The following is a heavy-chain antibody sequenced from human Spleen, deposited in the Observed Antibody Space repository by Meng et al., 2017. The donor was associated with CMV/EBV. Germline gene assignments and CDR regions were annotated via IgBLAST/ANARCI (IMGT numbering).Heavy chain of an antibody. CDR1: GFAFNNYA. D-gene: IGHD6-6*01. Sequence: GESLKISCAASGFAFNNYAMSWVRQAPGKGLEWVSAISASADRTYYTDSVKGRFIISRDNSKNTVYLQMNSLRAEDTAVYYCAKAIEARPAGHFDYWGQGTLVTVSS. CDR2: ISASADRT. V-gene: IGHV3-23*01. CDR3: AKAIEARPAGHFDY. J-gene: IGHJ4*02.